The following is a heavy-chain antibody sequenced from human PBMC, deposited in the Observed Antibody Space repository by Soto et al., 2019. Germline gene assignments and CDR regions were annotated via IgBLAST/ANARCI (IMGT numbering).Heavy chain of an antibody. V-gene: IGHV1-69*01. CDR1: GGTFDNFI. Sequence: QVQLVQSGAEVKEPGSSVRVSCKASGGTFDNFIMNWVRQTPGRGLEWMGGIVPMLGTPTYAEKFKGRVTSSATGSTSTMYMEVTSLRTEDTAIYYCARNVTYSSSLSQYSGMDVWGQGTTVTVSS. D-gene: IGHD1-26*01. CDR2: IVPMLGTP. CDR3: ARNVTYSSSLSQYSGMDV. J-gene: IGHJ6*02.